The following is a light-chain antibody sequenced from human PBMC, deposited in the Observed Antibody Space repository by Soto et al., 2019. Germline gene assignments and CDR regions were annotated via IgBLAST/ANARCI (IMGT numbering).Light chain of an antibody. CDR2: EVR. CDR3: CSFTTTTSYV. V-gene: IGLV2-14*03. J-gene: IGLJ1*01. CDR1: TSDVGGYNS. Sequence: QSALTQPASVSGSPGQSITISCTGTTSDVGGYNSVSWSQQHPGKAPKLIIYEVRRRPSGVSNRFSGSMAANTASLTISGLQTEDEADYYCCSFTTTTSYVFGTGTNVTAL.